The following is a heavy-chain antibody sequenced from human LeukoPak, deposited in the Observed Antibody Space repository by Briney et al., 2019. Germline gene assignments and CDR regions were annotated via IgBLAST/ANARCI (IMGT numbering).Heavy chain of an antibody. CDR2: IRFDGSSK. Sequence: GGSLRLSCAASGFTFSNYGMHWVRQAPGKGLEWVAFIRFDGSSKYYADSVKGRFTISRDNSKNTLYLQMNSLRAEDTAVYYCAKYRVGVGSGTRGYMDVWGKGTTVTVSS. D-gene: IGHD3-10*01. J-gene: IGHJ6*03. CDR1: GFTFSNYG. V-gene: IGHV3-30*02. CDR3: AKYRVGVGSGTRGYMDV.